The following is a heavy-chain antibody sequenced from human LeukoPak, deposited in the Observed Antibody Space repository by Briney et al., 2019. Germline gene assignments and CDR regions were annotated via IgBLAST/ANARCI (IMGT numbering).Heavy chain of an antibody. D-gene: IGHD3-9*01. CDR1: GFTFSAYC. J-gene: IGHJ4*02. V-gene: IGHV3-7*01. Sequence: GGSLRLSCAASGFTFSAYCMTWVRQAPGKGLEWVANIKRDGSQTYFVASVRGRFTISRDNAKNSLDLQMNSLRAEDTAVYYCARDAGTFDWSGGYFDPWGQGTLVTVSS. CDR3: ARDAGTFDWSGGYFDP. CDR2: IKRDGSQT.